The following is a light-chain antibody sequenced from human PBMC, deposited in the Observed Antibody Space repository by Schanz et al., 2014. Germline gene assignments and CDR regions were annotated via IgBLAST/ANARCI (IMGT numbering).Light chain of an antibody. Sequence: QSALTQPASVSGSPGQSITISCTGTSSDVGGYNLVSWYQQHPGKAPKLMIFEGTQRPSGVSNRFSGSKSGNTASLTVSGLQAEDEGDYYCSSYTSSTTLVFGGGTKLTVL. J-gene: IGLJ3*02. V-gene: IGLV2-14*02. CDR1: SSDVGGYNL. CDR2: EGT. CDR3: SSYTSSTTLV.